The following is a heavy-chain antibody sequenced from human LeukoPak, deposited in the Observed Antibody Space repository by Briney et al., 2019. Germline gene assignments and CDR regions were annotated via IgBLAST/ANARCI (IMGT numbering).Heavy chain of an antibody. CDR1: GFTFSGSA. CDR3: TSPIDSLDY. D-gene: IGHD3-9*01. J-gene: IGHJ4*02. Sequence: GGSLRLSCAASGFTFSGSAMHWVRQASGRGRGWGGRIRSKANSYATASGASLKGRCTNSRDDSKNTAYLQMNSLKTEDTAVYYCTSPIDSLDYWGQGPLVTVSS. CDR2: IRSKANSYAT. V-gene: IGHV3-73*01.